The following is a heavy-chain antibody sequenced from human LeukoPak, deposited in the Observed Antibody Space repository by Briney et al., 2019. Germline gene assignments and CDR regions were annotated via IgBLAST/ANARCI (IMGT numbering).Heavy chain of an antibody. Sequence: GASVKVSCKASGYTFTSYYMHWVRQAPGQGLEWMGIINPSGGSTSYAQKFQGRVTMTRDTSTSTVYMELSSLRSEDTAVYYCATVRPKLRYFDWPPDYWGQGTLVTVSS. CDR1: GYTFTSYY. CDR2: INPSGGST. CDR3: ATVRPKLRYFDWPPDY. V-gene: IGHV1-46*01. D-gene: IGHD3-9*01. J-gene: IGHJ4*02.